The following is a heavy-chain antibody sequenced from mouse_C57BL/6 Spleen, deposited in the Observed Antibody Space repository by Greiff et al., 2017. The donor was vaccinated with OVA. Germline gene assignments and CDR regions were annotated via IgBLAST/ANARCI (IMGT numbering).Heavy chain of an antibody. D-gene: IGHD2-10*02. CDR3: ARSYGNSYYYAMDY. J-gene: IGHJ4*01. Sequence: VKLQQSGPELVKPGASVKISCKASGYAFSSSWMNWVKQRPGKGLEWIGRIYPGDGDTNYNGKFKGKATLTADKSSSTAYMQLSSLTSEDSAVYFCARSYGNSYYYAMDYWGQGTSVTVSS. V-gene: IGHV1-82*01. CDR1: GYAFSSSW. CDR2: IYPGDGDT.